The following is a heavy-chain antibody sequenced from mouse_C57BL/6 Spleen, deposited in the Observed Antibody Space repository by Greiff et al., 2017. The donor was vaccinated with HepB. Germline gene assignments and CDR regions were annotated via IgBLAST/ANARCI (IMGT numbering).Heavy chain of an antibody. D-gene: IGHD2-4*01. Sequence: QVQLQQPGAELVRPGSSVKLSCKASGYTFTSYWMHWVKQRPIQGLEWIGNIDPSDSETHYNQKFKDKATLTVDKSSSTAYMQLSSLTSEDSAVYYCARDDYEYYAMDYWGQGTSVTVSS. CDR3: ARDDYEYYAMDY. CDR2: IDPSDSET. CDR1: GYTFTSYW. J-gene: IGHJ4*01. V-gene: IGHV1-52*01.